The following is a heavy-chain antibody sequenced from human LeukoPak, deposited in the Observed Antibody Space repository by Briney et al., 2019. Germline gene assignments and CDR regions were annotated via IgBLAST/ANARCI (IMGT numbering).Heavy chain of an antibody. CDR3: SWATNKYYYYMDV. D-gene: IGHD5-24*01. V-gene: IGHV3-23*01. Sequence: GGSLRLSCAASGFTFSSYAMSWVRQAPGKGPEWVSAISGSGGSTYYADSVKGRFTISRDNSKNTLYLQMNSLKTEDTAVYYCSWATNKYYYYMDVWGKGTTVTVSS. CDR2: ISGSGGST. J-gene: IGHJ6*03. CDR1: GFTFSSYA.